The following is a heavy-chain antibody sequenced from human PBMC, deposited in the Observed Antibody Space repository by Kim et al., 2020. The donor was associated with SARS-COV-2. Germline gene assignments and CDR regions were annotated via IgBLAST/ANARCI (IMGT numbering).Heavy chain of an antibody. CDR3: ARGLSHIVVVTPDKINAFDI. CDR1: GGSFSGYY. V-gene: IGHV4-34*01. J-gene: IGHJ3*02. CDR2: INHSGST. Sequence: SETLSLTCAVYGGSFSGYYWSWIRQPPGKGLEWIGEINHSGSTNYNPSLKSRVTISVDTSKNQFSLKLSSVTAADTAVYYCARGLSHIVVVTPDKINAFDIWGQGTMVTVSS. D-gene: IGHD2-21*02.